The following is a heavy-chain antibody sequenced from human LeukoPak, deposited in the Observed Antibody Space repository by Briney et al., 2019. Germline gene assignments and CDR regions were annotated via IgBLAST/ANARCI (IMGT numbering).Heavy chain of an antibody. J-gene: IGHJ6*03. D-gene: IGHD3-3*01. Sequence: GGSLRLSCAASGFTFSSYAMSWVRQAPGKGLEWVSAISGSGGSTYYADSVKGRFTISRDNSKNTLYLQMNSLRAEDTAVYYCAKDTGFWSGTPLYYYMDVWGKGTTVTVSS. V-gene: IGHV3-23*01. CDR2: ISGSGGST. CDR3: AKDTGFWSGTPLYYYMDV. CDR1: GFTFSSYA.